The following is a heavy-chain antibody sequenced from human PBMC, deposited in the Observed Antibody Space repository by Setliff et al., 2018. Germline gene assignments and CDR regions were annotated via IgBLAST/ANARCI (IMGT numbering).Heavy chain of an antibody. J-gene: IGHJ3*01. D-gene: IGHD2-21*02. Sequence: GGSLRLSCAASGFTFSTYWMTWIRQAPGKGLEWVANIKGDGSEKYYVDSVEGRFAISRDSAKNSLYLQMNSLRAEDTAVYYCARAGLPYAADVWGQGTKVTVSS. CDR2: IKGDGSEK. V-gene: IGHV3-7*01. CDR3: ARAGLPYAADV. CDR1: GFTFSTYW.